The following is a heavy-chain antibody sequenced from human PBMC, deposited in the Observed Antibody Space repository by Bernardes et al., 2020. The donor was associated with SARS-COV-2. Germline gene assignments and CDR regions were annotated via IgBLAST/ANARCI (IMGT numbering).Heavy chain of an antibody. CDR2: IYYSGST. CDR1: GGSISSYY. J-gene: IGHJ4*02. CDR3: ARGTTVVAFDY. V-gene: IGHV4-59*01. D-gene: IGHD2-15*01. Sequence: SESLSLTCTVSGGSISSYYWSWIRQPPGKGLEWIGYIYYSGSTNYNPSLKSRVTISVDTSKNQFSLKLSSVTAADTAVYYCARGTTVVAFDYWGQGTLVTVSS.